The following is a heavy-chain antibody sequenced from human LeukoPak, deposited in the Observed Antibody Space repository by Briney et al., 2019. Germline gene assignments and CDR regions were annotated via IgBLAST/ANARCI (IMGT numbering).Heavy chain of an antibody. J-gene: IGHJ4*02. CDR2: IYPGDSDT. CDR1: GYIFTSYW. V-gene: IGHV5-51*01. CDR3: ARRGSSWSFDY. Sequence: GESLQISCKGSGYIFTSYWIGWVRQLPGKGLEWMGIIYPGDSDTRYSPSFQGQVTISADKSISTAYLQWISLKASDTAMYYCARRGSSWSFDYWGQGTLVTVSS. D-gene: IGHD6-13*01.